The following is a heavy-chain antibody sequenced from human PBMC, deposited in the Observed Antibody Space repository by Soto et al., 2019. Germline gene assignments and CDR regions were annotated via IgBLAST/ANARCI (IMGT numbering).Heavy chain of an antibody. V-gene: IGHV4-31*03. CDR1: GGSISSGGYY. CDR3: ARYDYTAYYFDY. Sequence: PSETLSLTCTVSGGSISSGGYYSSWIRQHPAKGLEWIGYIFYSGSTYYSPSLKSRVTISVDTSKNQFSLKLSSVTAADTAIYYCARYDYTAYYFDYWGQGTLVTVSS. CDR2: IFYSGST. D-gene: IGHD4-4*01. J-gene: IGHJ4*02.